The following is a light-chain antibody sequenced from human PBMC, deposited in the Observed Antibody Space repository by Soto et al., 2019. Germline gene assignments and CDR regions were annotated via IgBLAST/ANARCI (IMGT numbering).Light chain of an antibody. CDR3: QQYNSYLTT. Sequence: DIQMTQSPSTLSASVGDRVTITCRASKSISSWLAWYQQKPGKAPKLLIYDASSLESGVPSRFSGSGSGTEFTLTISSLQPDDFATYYCQQYNSYLTTFGGGTKVEIK. CDR2: DAS. J-gene: IGKJ4*01. CDR1: KSISSW. V-gene: IGKV1-5*01.